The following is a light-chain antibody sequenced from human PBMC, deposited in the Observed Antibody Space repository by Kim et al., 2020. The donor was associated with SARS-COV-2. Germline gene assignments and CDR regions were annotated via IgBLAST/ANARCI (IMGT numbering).Light chain of an antibody. J-gene: IGLJ3*02. CDR1: SGSIASNY. CDR2: EDN. CDR3: QSYDSSNQKL. V-gene: IGLV6-57*01. Sequence: KTVTISCTRSSGSIASNYVQWYQQRPGSSPTTLVYEDNQRPSGVPDRFSGSIDSSSNSASLTISGLKTEDEADYYCQSYDSSNQKLFGGGTKVTVL.